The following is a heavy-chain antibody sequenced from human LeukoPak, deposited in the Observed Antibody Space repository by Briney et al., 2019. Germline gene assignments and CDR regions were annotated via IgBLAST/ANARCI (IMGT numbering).Heavy chain of an antibody. D-gene: IGHD6-19*01. J-gene: IGHJ4*01. Sequence: SETLSLTCSVSGGSIGTYYWSWIRQPAGKGLEWIAQIHTSGSTNFNPSLKSRVSISMDTPSNQFSLMISSVTAADTAIYYCAGRGLSTGWTFDYWGHGTLVTVSS. CDR3: AGRGLSTGWTFDY. CDR2: IHTSGST. V-gene: IGHV4-4*07. CDR1: GGSIGTYY.